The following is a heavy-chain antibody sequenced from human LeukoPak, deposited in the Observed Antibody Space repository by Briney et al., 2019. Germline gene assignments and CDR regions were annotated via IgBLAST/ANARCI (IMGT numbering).Heavy chain of an antibody. CDR2: VDPEDGET. Sequence: ASVKASCKVSGYTFTDYYMHWVQQAPGKGLEWMGLVDPEDGETIYAEKFQGRVTITADTSTDTAYMELSSPRSEDTAVYYCATVVTGENWFDPWGQGTLVTVSS. CDR3: ATVVTGENWFDP. D-gene: IGHD7-27*01. V-gene: IGHV1-69-2*01. J-gene: IGHJ5*02. CDR1: GYTFTDYY.